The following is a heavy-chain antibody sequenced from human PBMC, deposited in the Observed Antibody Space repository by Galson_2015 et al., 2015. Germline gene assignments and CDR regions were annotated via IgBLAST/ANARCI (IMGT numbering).Heavy chain of an antibody. V-gene: IGHV3-21*01. CDR2: ISSSSSYI. CDR3: ARDPGSGSYPGAIDY. Sequence: LILSCAASGFTFSSYSMNWVRQAPGKGLEWVSSISSSSSYIYYADSVRGRFTISRDNAKNSLYLQMNSLRAEDTAVYYCARDPGSGSYPGAIDYWGQGTLVTVSS. CDR1: GFTFSSYS. J-gene: IGHJ4*02. D-gene: IGHD3-10*01.